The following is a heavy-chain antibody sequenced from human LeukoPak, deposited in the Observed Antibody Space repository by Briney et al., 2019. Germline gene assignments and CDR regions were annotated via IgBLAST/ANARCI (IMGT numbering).Heavy chain of an antibody. CDR3: AREYYDVSAHNYVGRRGYFDY. D-gene: IGHD3-22*01. CDR1: GYTFTVSG. J-gene: IGHJ4*02. V-gene: IGHV1-18*01. Sequence: ASVKVSCTASGYTFTVSGISWVRQAPGQGLEWMGWISAYNGNTNYAQKLQGRVTMTTDTSTSTAYMELRSLRSDDTAVYYCAREYYDVSAHNYVGRRGYFDYWGQGTLVTVSS. CDR2: ISAYNGNT.